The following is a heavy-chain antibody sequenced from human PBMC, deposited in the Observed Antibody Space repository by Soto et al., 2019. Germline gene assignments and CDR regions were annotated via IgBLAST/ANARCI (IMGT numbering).Heavy chain of an antibody. CDR3: AREGAVPYYYYGMDV. J-gene: IGHJ6*02. CDR1: GYTFTRYG. V-gene: IGHV1-18*01. Sequence: QVHLVQSGAEVKKPGASVKVSCKTSGYTFTRYGISWVRQAPGQGLEWMGWISGYDGRTNFAQKVQDRVTMTTDTSXHTVYMELRSLRSDDTAVYYCAREGAVPYYYYGMDVWGQGTTVTVSS. CDR2: ISGYDGRT. D-gene: IGHD3-16*01.